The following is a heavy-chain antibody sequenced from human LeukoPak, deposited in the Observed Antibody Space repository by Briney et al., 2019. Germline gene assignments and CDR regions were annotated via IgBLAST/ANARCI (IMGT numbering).Heavy chain of an antibody. CDR2: INPSSGDT. D-gene: IGHD5-12*01. J-gene: IGHJ4*02. V-gene: IGHV1-2*02. Sequence: ASLKVSCKASGYSFTAAYNIHWLRQAPGQGPEFMGWINPSSGDTRYAQKFQGRVTVTRDTIISTAYMELSSLTSDDTAVYYCARDPRETYDYWGQGSLVTVSS. CDR1: GYSFTAAYN. CDR3: ARDPRETYDY.